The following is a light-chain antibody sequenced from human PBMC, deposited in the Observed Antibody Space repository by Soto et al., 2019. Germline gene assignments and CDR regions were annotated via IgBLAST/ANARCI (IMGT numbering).Light chain of an antibody. Sequence: DIQMTQSPSTLSASVGDRVTITCRASQSISSWLAWYQQKPWKATKLLIYKASSLESGVPSRFRVSGSGTEVTLTIISLQPDDFATYYCQQYNSYPWTFGQGTKVEIK. CDR1: QSISSW. J-gene: IGKJ1*01. V-gene: IGKV1-5*03. CDR3: QQYNSYPWT. CDR2: KAS.